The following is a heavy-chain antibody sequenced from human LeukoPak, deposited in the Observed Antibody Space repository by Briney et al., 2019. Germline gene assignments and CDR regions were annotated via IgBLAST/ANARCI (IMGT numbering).Heavy chain of an antibody. D-gene: IGHD3-22*01. CDR1: GFTFSSYA. Sequence: GGSLRLSCAASGFTFSSYAMHWVRQAPGKGLEWVAVISYDGSNKYYADSAKGRFTISRDNSKNTLYLQMNSLRAEDTAVYYCARDSGLLKAVYYYYGMDVWGQGTTVTVSS. CDR3: ARDSGLLKAVYYYYGMDV. J-gene: IGHJ6*02. V-gene: IGHV3-30-3*01. CDR2: ISYDGSNK.